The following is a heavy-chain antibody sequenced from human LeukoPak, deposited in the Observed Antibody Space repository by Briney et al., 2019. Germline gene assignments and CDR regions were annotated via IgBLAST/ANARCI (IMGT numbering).Heavy chain of an antibody. D-gene: IGHD2-2*01. Sequence: GGSLRLSCAASGFTFSSYAMHWVRQAPGKGLEWVAVISYDGSNKYYADSVKGRFTISRDNSKNTLYLQMNSLRAEDTAVYYCAREVPVVVPAAPDYWGQGTLVTVSS. CDR3: AREVPVVVPAAPDY. J-gene: IGHJ4*02. V-gene: IGHV3-30-3*01. CDR2: ISYDGSNK. CDR1: GFTFSSYA.